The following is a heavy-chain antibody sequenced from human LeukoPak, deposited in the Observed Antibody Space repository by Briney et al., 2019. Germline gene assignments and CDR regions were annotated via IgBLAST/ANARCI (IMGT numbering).Heavy chain of an antibody. CDR2: IYHSGST. V-gene: IGHV4-38-2*02. Sequence: SETLSLTCAVSGYSISSGYCWGWIRQPPGKGLEWIGSIYHSGSTYYNPSLKSRVTISVDTSKNQFSLKLSSVTAADTAVYYCARDSTALWFGGLLMDYWGQGTLVTVSP. D-gene: IGHD3-10*01. CDR3: ARDSTALWFGGLLMDY. CDR1: GYSISSGYC. J-gene: IGHJ4*02.